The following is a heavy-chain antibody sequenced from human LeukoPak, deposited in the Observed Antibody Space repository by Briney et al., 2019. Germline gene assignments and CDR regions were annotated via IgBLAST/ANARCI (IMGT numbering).Heavy chain of an antibody. J-gene: IGHJ4*02. D-gene: IGHD6-25*01. CDR1: GGSISSGGYS. CDR2: INHSGST. Sequence: TSQTLSLTCAVSGGSISSGGYSWSWLRQPPGKGLEWIGEINHSGSTNYNPSLKSRVTISVDTSKNQFSLKLSSVTAADTAVYYCARGRQGYFDYWGQGTLVTVSS. CDR3: ARGRQGYFDY. V-gene: IGHV4-30-2*01.